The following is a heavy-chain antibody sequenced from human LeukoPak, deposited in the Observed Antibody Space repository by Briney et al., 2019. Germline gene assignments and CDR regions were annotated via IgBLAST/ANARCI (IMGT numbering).Heavy chain of an antibody. V-gene: IGHV4-39*07. CDR2: IYYSGST. CDR3: AVEVIEQLVFDY. J-gene: IGHJ4*02. Sequence: SETLSLTCTVSGGSISSDSYFWGWIRQSPGKGLEWIGSIYYSGSTHYNPSLKSRVTISLDTSKSQFSLRLTSVIAADTAVYYCAVEVIEQLVFDYWGQGTLVTVSS. CDR1: GGSISSDSYF. D-gene: IGHD6-6*01.